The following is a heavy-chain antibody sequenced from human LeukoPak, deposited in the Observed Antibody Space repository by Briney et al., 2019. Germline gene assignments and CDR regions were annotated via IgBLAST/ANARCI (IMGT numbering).Heavy chain of an antibody. J-gene: IGHJ4*02. CDR1: RFTSNRYW. Sequence: GGSLRLSCAASRFTSNRYWMHWVRQAPGKGLVWVSRINSDGRITTYADSVKGRFTTSRDNAKNTLYLQMNSLRGEDTAVYYCARSQYSGSYSDYWGQGTLVTVSS. CDR2: INSDGRIT. V-gene: IGHV3-74*01. CDR3: ARSQYSGSYSDY. D-gene: IGHD1-26*01.